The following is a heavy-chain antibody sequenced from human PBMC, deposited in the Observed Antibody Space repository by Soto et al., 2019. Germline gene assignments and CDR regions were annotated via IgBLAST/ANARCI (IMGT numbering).Heavy chain of an antibody. CDR3: ARKSDSSPVPEADGV. CDR1: GFSVGSNY. CDR2: IYSNGDT. Sequence: VPLVETGGGLIQPGGSLRLSCAASGFSVGSNYMTWVRQSPGKGLEWVSLIYSNGDTDYADSVKGRFSISRDNFKNPLYLQMNNLRAEDTAVYHCARKSDSSPVPEADGVWGRGTLVTVSS. V-gene: IGHV3-53*02. D-gene: IGHD2-8*01. J-gene: IGHJ4*02.